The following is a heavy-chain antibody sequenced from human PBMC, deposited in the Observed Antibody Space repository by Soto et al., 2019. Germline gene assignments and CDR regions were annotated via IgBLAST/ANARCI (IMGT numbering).Heavy chain of an antibody. CDR2: IDAGNGNT. CDR3: ARGETTYDILTGYHHSSGGY. CDR1: GYTFTSYA. V-gene: IGHV1-3*01. J-gene: IGHJ4*02. Sequence: ASVKVSCKASGYTFTSYAMHWVRQAPGQRLEWMGWIDAGNGNTKYSQNFQGRVTITRDTSANTAYMELSSLRSEDTAVYYCARGETTYDILTGYHHSSGGYWGQGTLVTVSS. D-gene: IGHD3-9*01.